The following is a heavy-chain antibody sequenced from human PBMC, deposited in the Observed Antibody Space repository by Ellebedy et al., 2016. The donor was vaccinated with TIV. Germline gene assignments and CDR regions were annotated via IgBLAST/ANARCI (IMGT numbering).Heavy chain of an antibody. CDR3: ARDFLDNSGWPRGMGY. CDR2: IYSGGST. CDR1: GFTVSSNY. Sequence: PGGSLRLSCAASGFTVSSNYMNRVRQAPGKGLEWVSVIYSGGSTHYADSVNGRFTISRHNSRNTLYLRMNSLRTEDTAVYYCARDFLDNSGWPRGMGYWGQGTPVTVSS. D-gene: IGHD6-19*01. J-gene: IGHJ4*02. V-gene: IGHV3-53*04.